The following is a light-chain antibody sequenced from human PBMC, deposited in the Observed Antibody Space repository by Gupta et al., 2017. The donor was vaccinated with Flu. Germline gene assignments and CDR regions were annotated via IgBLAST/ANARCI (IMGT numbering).Light chain of an antibody. CDR2: GVS. CDR1: ESVSRN. Sequence: ATLSVSTGERDTLSSRASESVSRNLAWYQHKPGQAPRQLMYGVSTRAAGIPARFSGSGSGTEFTLTISSRQSEDTAVYYCQQYNNLLSITFGGGTKVEIK. J-gene: IGKJ4*01. CDR3: QQYNNLLSIT. V-gene: IGKV3-15*01.